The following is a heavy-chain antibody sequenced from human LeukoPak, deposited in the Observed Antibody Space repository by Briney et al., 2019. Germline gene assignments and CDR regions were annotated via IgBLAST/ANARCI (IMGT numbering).Heavy chain of an antibody. CDR3: AKYFGSGIRWFDP. CDR2: IGTGDT. J-gene: IGHJ5*02. CDR1: GFTFSTYA. D-gene: IGHD3-10*01. V-gene: IGHV3-23*01. Sequence: GGSLRLSCAASGFTFSTYAMSWVRQAPGKGLQWVSTIGTGDTYYADSVKGRFTISRDNSKNTLFLQMNTLRAEDTAVYFCAKYFGSGIRWFDPWGPGTLVIVSS.